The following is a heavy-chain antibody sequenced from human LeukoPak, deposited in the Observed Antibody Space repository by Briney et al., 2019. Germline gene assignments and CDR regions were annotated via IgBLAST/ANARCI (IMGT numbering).Heavy chain of an antibody. J-gene: IGHJ6*03. CDR2: IIPIFGTA. V-gene: IGHV1-69*13. CDR1: GGTFSSYA. D-gene: IGHD2-21*01. CDR3: ARLGHCGEINCYSDFYYMDV. Sequence: SVKVSCKASGGTFSSYAISWVRQAPGQGLEWMGGIIPIFGTANYAQKFQGRVTITADESTATAYMELSSLTSEDTAIYFCARLGHCGEINCYSDFYYMDVWGKGTTVTVSS.